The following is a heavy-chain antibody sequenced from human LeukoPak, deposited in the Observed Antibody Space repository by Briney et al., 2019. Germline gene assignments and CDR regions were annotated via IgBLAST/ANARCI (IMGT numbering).Heavy chain of an antibody. D-gene: IGHD3-22*01. CDR2: IYGSGST. CDR1: GGSISSYY. V-gene: IGHV4-4*07. CDR3: ARDLGGLYYDSSGTDY. J-gene: IGHJ4*02. Sequence: ASETLSLTCTVSGGSISSYYWSWIRHPAGKGLEWIGRIYGSGSTNYNPSLWGRVTMSVDTSKNQVSLNLSSVTAADTAVYYCARDLGGLYYDSSGTDYSGQGTLVTVSS.